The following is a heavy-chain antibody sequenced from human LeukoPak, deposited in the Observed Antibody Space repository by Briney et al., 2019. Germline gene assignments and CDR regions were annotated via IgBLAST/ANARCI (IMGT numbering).Heavy chain of an antibody. J-gene: IGHJ4*02. CDR2: IYPGDSDA. Sequence: GESLKISCKGSGYSFTGYWIGWVRQMPGKGLEWVGIIYPGDSDARYSPSFQGQVTISADKSISTAYLQWSSLRASDTAIYYCARRERFAFDYWGQGTLVTVSS. CDR1: GYSFTGYW. V-gene: IGHV5-51*01. CDR3: ARRERFAFDY. D-gene: IGHD1-1*01.